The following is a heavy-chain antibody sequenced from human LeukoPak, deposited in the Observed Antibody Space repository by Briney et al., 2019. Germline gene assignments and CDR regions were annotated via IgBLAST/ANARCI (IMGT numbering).Heavy chain of an antibody. CDR1: GGSISSYY. CDR2: XXXXGGT. V-gene: IGHV4-59*01. Sequence: SETLSLTCTVSGGSISSYYWSWIRQPPGKGLEWIGYXXXXGGTNYNPSLKSRVTISVDTSKNQFSLKLSSVTAADTAVYYCAXXXLXVXVVGVXXXXGMDVWGQGTTVTVSS. CDR3: AXXXLXVXVVGVXXXXGMDV. D-gene: IGHD2-8*01. J-gene: IGHJ6*02.